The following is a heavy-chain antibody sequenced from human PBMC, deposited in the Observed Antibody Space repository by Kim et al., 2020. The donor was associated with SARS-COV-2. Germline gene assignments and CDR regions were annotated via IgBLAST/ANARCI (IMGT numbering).Heavy chain of an antibody. J-gene: IGHJ3*02. Sequence: SETLSLTCTVSGGSISSGGYYWSWIRQHPGKGLEWIGYIYYSGSTYYNPSLKSRVTISVDTSKNQFSLKLSSVTAADTAVYYCARARNGKWLHDAFDIWGQGTMVTVSS. CDR1: GGSISSGGYY. V-gene: IGHV4-31*03. CDR3: ARARNGKWLHDAFDI. CDR2: IYYSGST. D-gene: IGHD3-22*01.